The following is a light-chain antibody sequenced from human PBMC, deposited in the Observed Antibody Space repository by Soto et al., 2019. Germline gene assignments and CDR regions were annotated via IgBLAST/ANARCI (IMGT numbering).Light chain of an antibody. CDR2: KAS. J-gene: IGKJ4*01. CDR3: QQHNSSPLT. V-gene: IGKV1-5*03. CDR1: QSIGAS. Sequence: DIQMTQSPSTLYASVGDRVTITCRASQSIGASLAWFQQKPGKAPNLLIYKASSLESGVPSRFSGSGSGTEFTLTLSTLQPDDFATYYCQQHNSSPLTFDGGTKVQIK.